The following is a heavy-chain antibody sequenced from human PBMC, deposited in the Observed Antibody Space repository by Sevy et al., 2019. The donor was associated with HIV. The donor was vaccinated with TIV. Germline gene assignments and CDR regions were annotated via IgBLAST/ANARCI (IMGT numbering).Heavy chain of an antibody. V-gene: IGHV3-74*01. J-gene: IGHJ4*02. CDR1: GFTFSSYW. D-gene: IGHD5-12*01. Sequence: GGSLRLSCAASGFTFSSYWMHWVRQSPGKGLVWVSRINSDGSSTTYADSVKGRFTISRDNAKNTLYLQMNSLRAEDTAIYYCSRGGGYNSFDYWGQGTLVTVSS. CDR2: INSDGSST. CDR3: SRGGGYNSFDY.